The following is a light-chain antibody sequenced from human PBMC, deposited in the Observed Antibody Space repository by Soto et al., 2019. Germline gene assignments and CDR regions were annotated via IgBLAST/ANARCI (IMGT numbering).Light chain of an antibody. Sequence: SVLTQPPSASRTPGQRVTISCSGSSSNIESNTVTWYQQLPGTAPKLVIYSNHDRPSGVPDRFSGSTSGTSASLVIRGLQSEDEADYYCAAWDDILNGYVFGGGTKVTVL. V-gene: IGLV1-44*01. CDR3: AAWDDILNGYV. CDR2: SNH. J-gene: IGLJ1*01. CDR1: SSNIESNT.